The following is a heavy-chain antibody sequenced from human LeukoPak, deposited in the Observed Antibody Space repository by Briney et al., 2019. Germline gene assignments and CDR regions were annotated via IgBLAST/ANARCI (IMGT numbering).Heavy chain of an antibody. CDR3: ASESLGY. CDR1: GFTFSNYL. J-gene: IGHJ4*02. D-gene: IGHD3-16*01. V-gene: IGHV3-7*05. CDR2: IKRDGSEK. Sequence: GGSLRLSCAAPGFTFSNYLMSWVRQAPGKGLEWVANIKRDGSEKNYAESVKGRFTISRDNAKKSLYLQMNSLRADDTAVYFCASESLGYWGQGTLVTVSS.